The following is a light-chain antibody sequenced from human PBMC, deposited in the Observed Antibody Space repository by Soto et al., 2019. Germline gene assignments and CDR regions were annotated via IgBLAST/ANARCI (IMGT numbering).Light chain of an antibody. CDR3: QKYNSAPLT. CDR1: QGIGVY. Sequence: DIQMTQSPSSLSASLGDRVTITCRASQGIGVYLAWFQQKPGNAPKLLIYAASTLQSGVPSRVSGSGSGTDFTLTVSSLQPEDVATYYCQKYNSAPLTFGGGTRVEIK. CDR2: AAS. V-gene: IGKV1-27*01. J-gene: IGKJ4*01.